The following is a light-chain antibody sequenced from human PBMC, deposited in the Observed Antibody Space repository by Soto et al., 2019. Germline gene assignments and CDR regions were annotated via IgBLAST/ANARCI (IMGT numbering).Light chain of an antibody. CDR3: QSYDSGLSDNYV. CDR1: SSNIGSGFD. CDR2: VNN. V-gene: IGLV1-40*01. Sequence: SALTQPPSVTRAPGQRVTITCTGSSSNIGSGFDVHWYQQLPGTAPKLLIYVNNNRPSGVPDRFSGSKSGTSASLAITGLQPEDEADYYCQSYDSGLSDNYVFGTGTKVTVL. J-gene: IGLJ1*01.